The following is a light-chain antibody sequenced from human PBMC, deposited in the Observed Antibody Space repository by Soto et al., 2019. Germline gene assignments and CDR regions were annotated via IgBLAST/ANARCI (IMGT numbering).Light chain of an antibody. Sequence: QSALTQPASVSGSPGQSITISCTGTSSDVGSYNLVSWYQQHPGKAPKLMIYEGSKRPSGVSNRFSGSKSGYTASLTISGLQAEEEADYYCCSYAGSSTYVVFGGGTKLTVL. CDR3: CSYAGSSTYVV. CDR1: SSDVGSYNL. J-gene: IGLJ2*01. CDR2: EGS. V-gene: IGLV2-23*01.